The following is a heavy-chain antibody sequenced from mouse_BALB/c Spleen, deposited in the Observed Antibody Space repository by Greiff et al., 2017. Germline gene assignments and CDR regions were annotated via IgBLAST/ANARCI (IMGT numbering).Heavy chain of an antibody. J-gene: IGHJ3*01. Sequence: QVQLKESGAELVRPGSSVKISCKASGYAFSSYWMNWVKQRPGQGLEWIGQIYPGDGDTNYNGKFKGKATLTADKSSSTAYMQLSSLTSEDSAVYFCATGADYYGSKFAYWGQGTLVTVSA. CDR3: ATGADYYGSKFAY. CDR2: IYPGDGDT. V-gene: IGHV1-80*01. CDR1: GYAFSSYW. D-gene: IGHD1-1*01.